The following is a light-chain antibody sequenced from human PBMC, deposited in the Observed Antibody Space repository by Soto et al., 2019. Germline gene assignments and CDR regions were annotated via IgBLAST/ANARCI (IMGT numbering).Light chain of an antibody. V-gene: IGKV3-20*01. CDR1: QSLRTNS. J-gene: IGKJ1*01. CDR2: GVY. CDR3: QQYDTSPRT. Sequence: EMVLTHSPCTLSLSLWERATLSCMASQSLRTNSLAWYQQKPGQAPRLLISGVYSRAAGIPDRFSGSGSGTDFTLTISRLEPEDFAVYYCQQYDTSPRTFGQGTKVDIK.